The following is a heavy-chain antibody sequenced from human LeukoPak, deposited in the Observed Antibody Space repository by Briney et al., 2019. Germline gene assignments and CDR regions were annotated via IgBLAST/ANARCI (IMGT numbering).Heavy chain of an antibody. V-gene: IGHV3-33*01. CDR2: IWYDGSNK. D-gene: IGHD6-13*01. CDR3: AREPFSSPNWFDP. Sequence: GGSLRLSCAASGFTFSSYGMHWVRQAPGKGLEWVAVIWYDGSNKYYADSVKGRFTISRDNSKNTLYLQMNSLRAEDTAVYYCAREPFSSPNWFDPWGQGTLVTVSS. CDR1: GFTFSSYG. J-gene: IGHJ5*02.